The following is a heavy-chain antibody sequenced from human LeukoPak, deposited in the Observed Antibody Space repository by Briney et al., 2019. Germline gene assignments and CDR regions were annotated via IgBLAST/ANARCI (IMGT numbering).Heavy chain of an antibody. D-gene: IGHD4-11*01. Sequence: SETLSLTCAVYGGSFSGYYWSWIHQPPGKGLEWIGEINHSGSTNYNPSLKSRVTISVDTSKNQFSLKLSSVTAADTAVYYCARGSTVTTSYYYYYYMDVWGKGTTVTVSS. CDR1: GGSFSGYY. CDR2: INHSGST. V-gene: IGHV4-34*01. CDR3: ARGSTVTTSYYYYYYMDV. J-gene: IGHJ6*03.